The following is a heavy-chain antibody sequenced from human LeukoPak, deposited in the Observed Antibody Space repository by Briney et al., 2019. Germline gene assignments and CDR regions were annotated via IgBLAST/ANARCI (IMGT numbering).Heavy chain of an antibody. V-gene: IGHV4-39*07. CDR2: IYYSGTT. Sequence: SETLSLTCTVSGGSMRSSSYYWGWIRQPPGKGLEWIGSIYYSGTTYYNPSLKSRVAISVDTSRNQFSLRLNSITAADTAVYYCASRYSTGLHFDFWGQGTLVPVSS. CDR3: ASRYSTGLHFDF. D-gene: IGHD2-8*02. CDR1: GGSMRSSSYY. J-gene: IGHJ4*02.